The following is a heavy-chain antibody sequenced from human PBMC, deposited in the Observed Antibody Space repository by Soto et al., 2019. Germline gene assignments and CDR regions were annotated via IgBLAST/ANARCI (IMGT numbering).Heavy chain of an antibody. J-gene: IGHJ4*02. D-gene: IGHD3-3*01. CDR3: AHRVLRTVFGLVTTTAIYFDF. Sequence: QITLNESGPTVVRPTETLTLTCRFSGFSLTTSGVGVGWIRQSPGKAPEWLARIYWDDDKRYSASLKSRLTFTKDTSKNQVVLTVSDLDPTDTATYYCAHRVLRTVFGLVTTTAIYFDFWGQGTPVAVSS. CDR2: IYWDDDK. CDR1: GFSLTTSGVG. V-gene: IGHV2-5*02.